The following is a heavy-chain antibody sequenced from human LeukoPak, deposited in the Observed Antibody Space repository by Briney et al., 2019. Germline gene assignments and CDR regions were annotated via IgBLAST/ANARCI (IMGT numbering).Heavy chain of an antibody. CDR3: ARDPAYCSRTSCYRGAKYFQH. CDR2: ISYDGSDE. CDR1: GFTFSNYA. Sequence: PGGPLRLSCAASGFTFSNYAMNWVRQAPGKGLEWVAVISYDGSDEYYADSVKGRFTISRDNSKNTLYLQMNSLRAEDTAVYYCARDPAYCSRTSCYRGAKYFQHLGQGTLVTVSS. J-gene: IGHJ1*01. V-gene: IGHV3-30*01. D-gene: IGHD2-2*02.